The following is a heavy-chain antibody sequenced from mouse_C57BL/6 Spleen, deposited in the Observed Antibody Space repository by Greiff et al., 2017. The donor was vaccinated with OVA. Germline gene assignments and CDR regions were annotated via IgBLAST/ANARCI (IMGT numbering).Heavy chain of an antibody. D-gene: IGHD2-3*01. V-gene: IGHV1-64*01. CDR1: GYTFTSYW. Sequence: VQLQQPGAELVKPGASVKLSCKASGYTFTSYWMHWVKQRPGQGLEWIGMIHPNSGSTNYNEKFKSKATLTVDKSSSTAYMQLSSLTSEDSAVYYCAGGLDGYYDWFAYWGQGTLVTVSA. CDR2: IHPNSGST. J-gene: IGHJ3*01. CDR3: AGGLDGYYDWFAY.